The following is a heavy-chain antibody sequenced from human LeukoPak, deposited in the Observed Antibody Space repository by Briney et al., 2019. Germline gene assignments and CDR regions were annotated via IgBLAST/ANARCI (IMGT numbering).Heavy chain of an antibody. J-gene: IGHJ3*02. CDR3: AKGYCYDSSVYSGDAFDI. D-gene: IGHD3-22*01. Sequence: PGGSLRLSCAASGFTFDDYAMHWVRQAPGQGLEWVSGISWNSGSIGYADSVKGRFTISRGNAKNSLYLQMNSLRPEDTALYYCAKGYCYDSSVYSGDAFDIWGQGTMVTVSS. CDR2: ISWNSGSI. CDR1: GFTFDDYA. V-gene: IGHV3-9*01.